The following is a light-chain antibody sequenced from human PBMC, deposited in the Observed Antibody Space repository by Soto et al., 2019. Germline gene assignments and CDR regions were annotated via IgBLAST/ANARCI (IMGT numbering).Light chain of an antibody. CDR3: RQYSSTPLP. J-gene: IGKJ4*02. V-gene: IGKV4-1*01. CDR2: WAS. Sequence: DIVMTQSPDSLAVSLGERATINCKSSQSVLYRSNNKNYLAWYQQKPGQPPKLLIYWASTRESGVPDRFSGSGSRADFPLTTGSLQAEDVAVYYRRQYSSTPLPFGGGTKVQI. CDR1: QSVLYRSNNKNY.